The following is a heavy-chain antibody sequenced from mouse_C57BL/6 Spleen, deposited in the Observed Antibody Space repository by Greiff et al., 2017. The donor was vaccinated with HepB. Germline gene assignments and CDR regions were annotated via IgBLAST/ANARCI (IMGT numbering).Heavy chain of an antibody. V-gene: IGHV1-26*01. CDR3: ASALYYGSSGGFAY. Sequence: VQLQQSGPELVKPGASVKISCKASGYTFTDYYMNWVKQSHGKSLEWIGDINPNNGGTSYNQKFKGKATLTVDKSSSTAYMELRSLTSEDSAVYYCASALYYGSSGGFAYWGQGTLVTVSA. D-gene: IGHD1-1*01. CDR2: INPNNGGT. CDR1: GYTFTDYY. J-gene: IGHJ3*01.